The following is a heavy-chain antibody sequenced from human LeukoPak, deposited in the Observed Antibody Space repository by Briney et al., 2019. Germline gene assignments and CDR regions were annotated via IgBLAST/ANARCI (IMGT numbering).Heavy chain of an antibody. J-gene: IGHJ4*02. CDR1: GYTFTSYG. CDR3: AREDSSGYNPEY. V-gene: IGHV1-18*01. D-gene: IGHD3-22*01. Sequence: ASVKVSCKASGYTFTSYGISWVRQAPGQGLEWMGWISAYNGNTNYAQKLQGRVTMTTDTSTSTAYMELRSLRSDDTAAYYCAREDSSGYNPEYWGQGTLVTVSS. CDR2: ISAYNGNT.